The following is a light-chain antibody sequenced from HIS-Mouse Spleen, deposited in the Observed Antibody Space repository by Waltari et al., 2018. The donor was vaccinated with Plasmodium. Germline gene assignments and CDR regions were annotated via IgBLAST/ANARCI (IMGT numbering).Light chain of an antibody. CDR3: QSADSSGTYRV. CDR1: ALPKQY. CDR2: KDS. V-gene: IGLV3-25*03. J-gene: IGLJ2*01. Sequence: SYELTQPPSVSVSPGQPARTPCSGDALPKQYAYWSQQKPGQAPVLWIYKDSERPSGIPERFSGSSSGTTVTLTISGVQAEDEADYYCQSADSSGTYRVFGGGTKLTVL.